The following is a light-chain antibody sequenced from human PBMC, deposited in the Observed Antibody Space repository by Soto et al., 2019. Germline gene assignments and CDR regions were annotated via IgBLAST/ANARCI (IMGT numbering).Light chain of an antibody. CDR2: AAS. V-gene: IGKV1-27*01. CDR1: QGIAPY. Sequence: DVQMTQSPSSLSASVGDRVTITCRASQGIAPYLAWFQQKPGKVPKLLIYAASTLQSGVPSRFSGSGSGTDFTLTISSLQPEDVGTYYCQQYNCAPLTFGGGTKVEIK. J-gene: IGKJ4*01. CDR3: QQYNCAPLT.